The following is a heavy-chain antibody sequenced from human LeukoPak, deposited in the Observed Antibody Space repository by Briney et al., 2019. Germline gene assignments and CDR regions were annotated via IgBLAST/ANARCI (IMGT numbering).Heavy chain of an antibody. J-gene: IGHJ4*02. V-gene: IGHV3-48*04. CDR3: ARDLGGSYQAFDY. D-gene: IGHD1-26*01. CDR2: ISSSGSTI. CDR1: GFTFSTSP. Sequence: GGSLRLSCAASGFTFSTSPMNWVRQAPGKGLEWVSYISSSGSTIYYADSVKGRFTISRDNAKNSLYLQMNSLRAEDTAVYYCARDLGGSYQAFDYWGQGTLVTVSS.